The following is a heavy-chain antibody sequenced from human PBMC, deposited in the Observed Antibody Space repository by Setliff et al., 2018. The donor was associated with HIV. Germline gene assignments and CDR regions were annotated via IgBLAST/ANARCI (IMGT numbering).Heavy chain of an antibody. CDR3: ARLLRSGYSTPWHDHQ. CDR1: GGSISSSSYY. J-gene: IGHJ4*02. Sequence: SETLSLTCSVSGGSISSSSYYWGWIRQPPGKGLEWIGFISYSGTTYYNPSPRSRVTVSVDTSKNQFSLKLSSVTAADTAVYYCARLLRSGYSTPWHDHQWGQGTLVTVSS. V-gene: IGHV4-39*01. CDR2: ISYSGTT. D-gene: IGHD5-12*01.